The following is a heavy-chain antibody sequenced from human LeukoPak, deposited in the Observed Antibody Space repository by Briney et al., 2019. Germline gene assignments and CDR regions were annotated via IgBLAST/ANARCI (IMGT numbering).Heavy chain of an antibody. CDR2: ISYDGSNK. CDR1: GFTFSSYG. D-gene: IGHD6-13*01. Sequence: PGRSLRLSCAASGFTFSSYGMHWVRQAPGKGLEWVAVISYDGSNKYYADSVKGRFTISRDNSKNTLYLQMNSLRAEDTAVYYCAKSGGREAAGMFDYWGQGTLVTVSS. V-gene: IGHV3-30*18. CDR3: AKSGGREAAGMFDY. J-gene: IGHJ4*02.